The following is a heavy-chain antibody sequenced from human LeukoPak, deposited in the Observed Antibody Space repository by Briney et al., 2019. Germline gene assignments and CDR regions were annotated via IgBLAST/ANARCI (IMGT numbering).Heavy chain of an antibody. D-gene: IGHD6-13*01. CDR2: ISSSGYTI. V-gene: IGHV3-11*04. CDR1: GFTFSDFY. CDR3: ARDQYSSSWHNDY. Sequence: SGGSLRLSCAASGFTFSDFYMSWIRQAPGKGLEWLSYISSSGYTIYYADSVKGRFTISRDNAKNSLYLQMNSLRAEDTAVYYCARDQYSSSWHNDYWGQGTLVTVSS. J-gene: IGHJ4*02.